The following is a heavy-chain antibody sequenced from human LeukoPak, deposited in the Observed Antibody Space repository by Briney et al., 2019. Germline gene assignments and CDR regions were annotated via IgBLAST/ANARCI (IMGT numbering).Heavy chain of an antibody. J-gene: IGHJ5*02. V-gene: IGHV4-4*07. D-gene: IGHD2-21*02. CDR1: GGSISSYY. CDR3: ARGDLAYCGGDCYSFWFDP. CDR2: IYTSGST. Sequence: SETLSLTCTVSGGSISSYYWSWIRQPAGKGLEWIGRIYTSGSTNYNPSLKSRVTMSVDTSKNQFSLKLSSVTAADTAVYYCARGDLAYCGGDCYSFWFDPWGQGTLVTVSS.